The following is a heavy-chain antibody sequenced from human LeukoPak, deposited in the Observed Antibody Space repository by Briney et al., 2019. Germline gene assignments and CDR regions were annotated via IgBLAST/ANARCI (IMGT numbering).Heavy chain of an antibody. CDR2: IRQDGSEK. Sequence: GGSLRLSCTASGFTFNNYWMNWVRQAPGKGLEWVANIRQDGSEKYYVDSVKGRFTISRDNAKNSLFLQMNSLRADDTAVYYCARTLAYCSGGSCYGTYFDYWGQGTLVIVSA. CDR1: GFTFNNYW. D-gene: IGHD2-15*01. V-gene: IGHV3-7*01. J-gene: IGHJ4*02. CDR3: ARTLAYCSGGSCYGTYFDY.